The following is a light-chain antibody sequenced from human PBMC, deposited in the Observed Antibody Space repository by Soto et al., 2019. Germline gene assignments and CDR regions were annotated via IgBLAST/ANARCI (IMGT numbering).Light chain of an antibody. J-gene: IGKJ1*01. CDR2: LGS. CDR3: MQALQTAWT. V-gene: IGKV2-28*01. Sequence: DIVMTQSPLSLPVTPGEPASISCRSSQSLLHSNGYNYLDWYRQKPGHSPPLLIYLGSNRASGVPGRFSGSGSGTYFTLKISRVEAEDVGVYYCMQALQTAWTFGQGTK. CDR1: QSLLHSNGYNY.